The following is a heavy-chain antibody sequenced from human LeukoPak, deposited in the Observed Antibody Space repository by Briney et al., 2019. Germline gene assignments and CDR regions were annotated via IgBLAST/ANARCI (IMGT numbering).Heavy chain of an antibody. D-gene: IGHD2-2*01. Sequence: GGSLRLSCAASGFTFSSYSMNWVRQAPGKGLECVSSISSSSSYIYYADSVKGRFTISRDNAKNSLYLQMNSLRAEDTAVYYCARGGRRDLGYCSSTSCYAQYYFDYWGQGTLVTVSS. CDR2: ISSSSSYI. V-gene: IGHV3-21*01. J-gene: IGHJ4*02. CDR3: ARGGRRDLGYCSSTSCYAQYYFDY. CDR1: GFTFSSYS.